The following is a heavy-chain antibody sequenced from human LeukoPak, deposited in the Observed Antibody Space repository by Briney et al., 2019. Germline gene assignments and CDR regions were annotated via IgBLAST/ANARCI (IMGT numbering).Heavy chain of an antibody. CDR3: VKGGYCSSTSCQGAFDI. CDR1: GFTPSSYW. D-gene: IGHD2-2*01. V-gene: IGHV3-64D*06. Sequence: GGSLRLSCAASGFTPSSYWMHWVRQAPGKGLEYVSAISSNGGSTYYADSVKGRFTISRDNSKNTLYLQMSSLRAEDTAVYYCVKGGYCSSTSCQGAFDIWGQGTMVTVSS. J-gene: IGHJ3*02. CDR2: ISSNGGST.